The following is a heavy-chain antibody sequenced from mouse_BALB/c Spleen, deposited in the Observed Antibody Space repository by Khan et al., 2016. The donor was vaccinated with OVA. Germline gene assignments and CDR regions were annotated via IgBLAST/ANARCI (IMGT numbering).Heavy chain of an antibody. CDR2: INTYTGEP. Sequence: QIQLVQSGPELKKPGETVKISCKASGYTFTNYGMNWVKQAPGKGLKRMGWINTYTGEPTYADDFKGRFVFSLETSASTAYLQINSLRNEDMTTYFCARISSYWYSDVWGAGTTVTVSS. J-gene: IGHJ1*01. CDR3: ARISSYWYSDV. CDR1: GYTFTNYG. V-gene: IGHV9-1*02. D-gene: IGHD6-2*01.